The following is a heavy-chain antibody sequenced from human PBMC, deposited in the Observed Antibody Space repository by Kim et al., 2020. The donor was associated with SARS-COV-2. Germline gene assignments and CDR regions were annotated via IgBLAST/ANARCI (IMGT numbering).Heavy chain of an antibody. Sequence: GRSLRLSCAASGFTFSSYGMHWVRQAPGKGLEWVAVIWYDGSNKYYADSVKGRFTISRDNSKNTLYLQMNSLRAEDTAVYYCAKGASYGSGSYYIRSWGQGTLVTVSS. J-gene: IGHJ4*02. CDR3: AKGASYGSGSYYIRS. CDR1: GFTFSSYG. V-gene: IGHV3-33*06. D-gene: IGHD3-10*01. CDR2: IWYDGSNK.